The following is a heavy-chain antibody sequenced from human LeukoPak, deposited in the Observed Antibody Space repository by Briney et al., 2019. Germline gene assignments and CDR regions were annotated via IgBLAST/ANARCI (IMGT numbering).Heavy chain of an antibody. CDR3: ARDRGGRYGSGSYYNVIDY. Sequence: SSETLSLTCTVSGGSISSYYWGWIRQPPGKGLEWIGSIYHSGSTYYNPSLKSRVTISVDTSKNQFSLKLSSVTAADTAVYYCARDRGGRYGSGSYYNVIDYWGQGTLVTVSS. J-gene: IGHJ4*02. CDR1: GGSISSYY. D-gene: IGHD3-10*01. CDR2: IYHSGST. V-gene: IGHV4-38-2*02.